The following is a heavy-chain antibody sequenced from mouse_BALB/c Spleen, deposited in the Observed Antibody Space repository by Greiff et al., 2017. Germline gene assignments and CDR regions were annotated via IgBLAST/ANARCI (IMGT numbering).Heavy chain of an antibody. CDR2: ISSGGSYT. CDR1: GFTFSSYA. D-gene: IGHD2-1*01. V-gene: IGHV5-9-4*01. Sequence: DVKLVESGGGLVKPGGSLKLSCAASGFTFSSYAMSWVRQSPEKRLEWVAEISSGGSYTYYPDTVTGRFTISRDNAKNTLYLEMSSLRSEDTAMYYCARYGNPSYWYFEVWGAGTTVTVSS. CDR3: ARYGNPSYWYFEV. J-gene: IGHJ1*01.